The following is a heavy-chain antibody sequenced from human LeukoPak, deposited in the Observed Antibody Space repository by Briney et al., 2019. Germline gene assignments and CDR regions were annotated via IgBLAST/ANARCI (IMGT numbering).Heavy chain of an antibody. D-gene: IGHD2-2*02. CDR1: GGTFSSYA. Sequence: ASVKVSCKASGGTFSSYAISWVRQAPGQGLEWMGWINPNSGGTNYAQKFQGRVTMTRDTSISTAYMELSRLRSDDTAVYYCARNGDCSSTSCYNYYYYYMDVWGKGTTVTVSS. J-gene: IGHJ6*03. V-gene: IGHV1-2*02. CDR2: INPNSGGT. CDR3: ARNGDCSSTSCYNYYYYYMDV.